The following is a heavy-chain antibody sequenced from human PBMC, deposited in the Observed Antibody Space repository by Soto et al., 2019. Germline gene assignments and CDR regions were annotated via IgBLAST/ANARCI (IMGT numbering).Heavy chain of an antibody. CDR2: INSDGSST. D-gene: IGHD6-13*01. CDR1: GFAFSNYA. V-gene: IGHV3-74*01. CDR3: ARERGKAAAVHFDY. J-gene: IGHJ4*02. Sequence: GGSLRLSCAASGFAFSNYAMNWVRQAPGKGLEWVSRINSDGSSTSYADSVKGRFTISRDNAKNTLYLQMNSLRAEDTAVYYCARERGKAAAVHFDYWGQGTLVTVSS.